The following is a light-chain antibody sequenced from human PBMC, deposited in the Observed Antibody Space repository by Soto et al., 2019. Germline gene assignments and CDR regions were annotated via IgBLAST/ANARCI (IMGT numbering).Light chain of an antibody. CDR3: SSYTGGNPSYV. Sequence: SVLTQPASASRSPGQSVTISCTGTSSDVGGYDYVSWYQQHPGKAPKLMIYEVTIRPSGVSDRFSGSKSGNTASLTVSGLQAEDEADYYCSSYTGGNPSYVFGTGTKVTVL. CDR2: EVT. CDR1: SSDVGGYDY. V-gene: IGLV2-8*01. J-gene: IGLJ1*01.